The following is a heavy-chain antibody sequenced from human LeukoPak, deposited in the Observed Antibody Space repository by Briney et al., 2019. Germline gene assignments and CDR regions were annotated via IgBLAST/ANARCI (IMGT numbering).Heavy chain of an antibody. CDR2: INPNSGGT. V-gene: IGHV1-2*02. CDR1: GYTFTGYY. D-gene: IGHD3-10*01. J-gene: IGHJ5*02. CDR3: ARDHYGSGSWPFTAFDP. Sequence: ASVKVSCKASGYTFTGYYMHWVRQAPGQGLEWMGWINPNSGGTNYAQKFQGRVTMTRDTSISTAYMELSRLRSDDTAVYYCARDHYGSGSWPFTAFDPWGQGTLVTVSS.